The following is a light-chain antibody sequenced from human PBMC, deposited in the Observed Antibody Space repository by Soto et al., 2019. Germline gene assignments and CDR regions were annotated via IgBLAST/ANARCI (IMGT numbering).Light chain of an antibody. V-gene: IGKV1-17*01. J-gene: IGKJ3*01. CDR2: AAS. Sequence: DIQMTQSPSSLSASVGDRVTITCRASQGINNLLGWYQQGPGKAPKLLIYAASNLEGGVPSRFSGSGSGTEFTLTISSLQPEDFATYYCLQHDTYPFTFGPGNNVDV. CDR1: QGINNL. CDR3: LQHDTYPFT.